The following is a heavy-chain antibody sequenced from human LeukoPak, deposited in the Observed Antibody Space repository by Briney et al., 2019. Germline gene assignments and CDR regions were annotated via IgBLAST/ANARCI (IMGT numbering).Heavy chain of an antibody. CDR3: ARVAAAADAFDI. J-gene: IGHJ3*02. D-gene: IGHD6-13*01. Sequence: GGSLRLSCAASGFTFSDYYMSWIRQAPGKGLEWVSYISSSGSTIYYADSVKGRFTISRDNAKNSLCLQMNSLRAEDTAVYYCARVAAAADAFDIWGQGTMVTVSS. CDR2: ISSSGSTI. V-gene: IGHV3-11*01. CDR1: GFTFSDYY.